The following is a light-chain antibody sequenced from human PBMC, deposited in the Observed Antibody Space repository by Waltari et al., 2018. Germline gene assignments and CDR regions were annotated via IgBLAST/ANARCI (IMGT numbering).Light chain of an antibody. V-gene: IGLV3-1*01. CDR3: QAWDSSTYHVV. Sequence: SYELTQPPSVSVSPGQTASITCPGAKLGDKYACWYQQKPAQSPVVVLYPDTKRPSGIPERFSGSNSGNTATLTISGTQAMDEADYYCQAWDSSTYHVVFGGGTKLTVL. CDR1: KLGDKY. CDR2: PDT. J-gene: IGLJ2*01.